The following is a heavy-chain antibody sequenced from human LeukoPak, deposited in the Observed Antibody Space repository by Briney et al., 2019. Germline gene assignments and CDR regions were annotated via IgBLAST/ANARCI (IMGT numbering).Heavy chain of an antibody. CDR3: ARDRHRNDLEY. J-gene: IGHJ4*02. Sequence: AGGSLRLSCEDSGFTFSDFWMNWVRQAPGKGLEWVANTNQDGSEKHYVDSVKGRFTISGDNAKKSLYLQMNNLRAEDTAVYYCARDRHRNDLEYWGQGTLVTVSS. V-gene: IGHV3-7*04. CDR1: GFTFSDFW. CDR2: TNQDGSEK.